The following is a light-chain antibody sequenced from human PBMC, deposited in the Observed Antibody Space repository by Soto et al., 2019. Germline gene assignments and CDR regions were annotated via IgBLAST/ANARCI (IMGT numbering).Light chain of an antibody. CDR1: QSVSSN. V-gene: IGKV3-15*01. Sequence: EIVMTQSPATLSVSPGERATLSCRASQSVSSNFAWYQQKPGKAPRLLIYGASTRASGLPARFSGSGSGTEFTLTISSLQSEDFAVYSCQQYYNWPPRVTFGQGTRLEI. CDR2: GAS. CDR3: QQYYNWPPRVT. J-gene: IGKJ5*01.